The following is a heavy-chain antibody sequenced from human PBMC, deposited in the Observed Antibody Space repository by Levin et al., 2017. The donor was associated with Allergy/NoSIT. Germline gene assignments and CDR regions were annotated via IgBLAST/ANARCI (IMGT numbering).Heavy chain of an antibody. CDR3: ARHYYDSSSDLGFDY. V-gene: IGHV1-8*01. CDR2: MNPNSGNT. J-gene: IGHJ4*02. D-gene: IGHD3-22*01. CDR1: GYTFTSYD. Sequence: GESLKISCKASGYTFTSYDINWVRQATGQGLEWMGWMNPNSGNTGYAQKFQGRVTMTRNTSISTAYMELSSLRSEDTAVYYCARHYYDSSSDLGFDYWGQGTLVTVSS.